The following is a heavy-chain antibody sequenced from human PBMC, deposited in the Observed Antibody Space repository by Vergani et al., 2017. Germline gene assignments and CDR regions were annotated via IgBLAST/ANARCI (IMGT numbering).Heavy chain of an antibody. CDR1: GGSLSNYY. CDR3: ARGNYGSFLDY. D-gene: IGHD3-10*01. Sequence: QVQLQESGPGLVKPSETLSLTCTVSGGSLSNYYWSWIRQPPGKGLEWIGYIDYSGSTNYNPSLKSRVTISIDTSKNLFSLKLSSVTAADTAVYYCARGNYGSFLDYWGQGTLVTVSS. CDR2: IDYSGST. J-gene: IGHJ4*02. V-gene: IGHV4-59*01.